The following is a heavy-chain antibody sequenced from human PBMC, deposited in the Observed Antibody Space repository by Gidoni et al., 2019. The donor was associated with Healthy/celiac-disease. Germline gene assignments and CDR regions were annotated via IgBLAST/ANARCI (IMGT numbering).Heavy chain of an antibody. CDR2: ISSSSSYI. J-gene: IGHJ4*02. Sequence: EVQLVESGGGLVKPGGSLRLSCAASGFTFSSYSMNWVRQAPGKGLEWGSSISSSSSYIYYADSVKGRFTISRDNAKNSLYLQMNSLRAEDTAVYYCARDLSSGYSGYDYFDYWGQGTLVTVSS. CDR1: GFTFSSYS. CDR3: ARDLSSGYSGYDYFDY. V-gene: IGHV3-21*01. D-gene: IGHD5-12*01.